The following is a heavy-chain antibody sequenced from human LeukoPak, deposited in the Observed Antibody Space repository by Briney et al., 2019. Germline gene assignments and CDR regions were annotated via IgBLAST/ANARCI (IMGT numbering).Heavy chain of an antibody. CDR1: GGSISSYY. CDR2: IYYSGST. J-gene: IGHJ6*02. Sequence: PPETLSLTCTVSGGSISSYYWSWIRQPPGKGLEWIGYIYYSGSTNYNPSLKSRVTISVDTSKNQFSLKLSSVTAADTAVYYCARHGGRDDFWSGYYIGYYYYGMDVWGQGTTVTVSS. CDR3: ARHGGRDDFWSGYYIGYYYYGMDV. D-gene: IGHD3-3*01. V-gene: IGHV4-59*08.